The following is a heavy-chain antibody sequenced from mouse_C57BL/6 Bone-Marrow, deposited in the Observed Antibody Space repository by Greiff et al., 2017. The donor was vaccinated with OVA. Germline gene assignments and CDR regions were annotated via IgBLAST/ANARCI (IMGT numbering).Heavy chain of an antibody. Sequence: EVQVVESGAGLVKPGGSLKLSCAASGFTFSSYAMSWVRQTPEKRLEWVAYISSGGDYIYYADTVKGRFTISRDNARNTLYLQMSSLKSEDTAMYYCTRDRDYGSSRYFDVWGTGTTVTVSS. CDR2: ISSGGDYI. V-gene: IGHV5-9-1*02. CDR1: GFTFSSYA. CDR3: TRDRDYGSSRYFDV. J-gene: IGHJ1*03. D-gene: IGHD1-1*01.